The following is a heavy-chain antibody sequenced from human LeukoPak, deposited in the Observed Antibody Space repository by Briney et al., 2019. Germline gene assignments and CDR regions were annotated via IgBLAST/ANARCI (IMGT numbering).Heavy chain of an antibody. J-gene: IGHJ4*02. D-gene: IGHD4-17*01. CDR3: ARDPTSYGDYFDY. CDR1: GGAFSSYA. Sequence: SVKVSCKASGGAFSSYAISWVRQAPGQGVEWMGGIIPIFGTANYAQKFQGRVTITADESTSTAYMELSSLRSEDTAVYYCARDPTSYGDYFDYWGQGTLVTVSS. V-gene: IGHV1-69*13. CDR2: IIPIFGTA.